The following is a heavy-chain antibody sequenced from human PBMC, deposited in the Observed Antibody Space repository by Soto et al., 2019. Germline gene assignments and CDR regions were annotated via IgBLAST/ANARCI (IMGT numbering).Heavy chain of an antibody. D-gene: IGHD2-15*01. J-gene: IGHJ5*02. CDR2: SSSSGGTI. V-gene: IGHV3-11*01. CDR3: ARVVGCCSGGSCQNWFDP. Sequence: QVQLVESGGGLVKPGGSLRLSCAASGFTFTDYYMSWIRQAPGKGLEWVSYSSSSGGTIYYADSVKGRFTISRDNAKNSLYLQMNSLRAEDTAVYYCARVVGCCSGGSCQNWFDPWGQGTLVTVSS. CDR1: GFTFTDYY.